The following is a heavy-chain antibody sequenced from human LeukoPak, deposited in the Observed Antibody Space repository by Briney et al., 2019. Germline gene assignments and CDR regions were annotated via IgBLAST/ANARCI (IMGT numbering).Heavy chain of an antibody. D-gene: IGHD6-19*01. J-gene: IGHJ4*02. V-gene: IGHV3-11*01. Sequence: GGSLRLSCAASGFTFSDYYMSWIRQAPGKGLEWVSYISSSGSTIYYADSVKGRFTISRDNAKNSLYLQMNSLRADDTALYYCARGDSSGWYFDDWGQGTLVTVSS. CDR3: ARGDSSGWYFDD. CDR2: ISSSGSTI. CDR1: GFTFSDYY.